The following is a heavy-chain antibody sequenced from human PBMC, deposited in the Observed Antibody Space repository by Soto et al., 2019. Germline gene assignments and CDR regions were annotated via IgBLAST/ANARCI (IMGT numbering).Heavy chain of an antibody. CDR2: IDPSDSYT. D-gene: IGHD6-13*01. Sequence: PGESLKISCKGSGYSFTSYWISWVRQMPGKGLEWMGRIDPSDSYTNYSPSFQGHVTISADKSISTAYLQWSSLKASDTAMYYCARLKRAPTYSSSWYQDDWGQGTLDTVSS. CDR3: ARLKRAPTYSSSWYQDD. CDR1: GYSFTSYW. J-gene: IGHJ4*02. V-gene: IGHV5-10-1*01.